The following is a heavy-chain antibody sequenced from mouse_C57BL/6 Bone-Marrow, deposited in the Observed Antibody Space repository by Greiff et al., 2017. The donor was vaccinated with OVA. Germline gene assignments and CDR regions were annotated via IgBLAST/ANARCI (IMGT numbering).Heavy chain of an antibody. CDR3: AKEETYYYGSSSYAMDY. V-gene: IGHV1-81*01. CDR2: IYPRSGNT. D-gene: IGHD1-1*01. Sequence: VQLQQSGAELARPGASVKLSCKASGYTFTSYGISWVKQRTGQGLEWIGEIYPRSGNTYYNEKFKGKATMTADKSSSTAYMELRSLTSEDSAVYFCAKEETYYYGSSSYAMDYWGQGTSVTVSS. J-gene: IGHJ4*01. CDR1: GYTFTSYG.